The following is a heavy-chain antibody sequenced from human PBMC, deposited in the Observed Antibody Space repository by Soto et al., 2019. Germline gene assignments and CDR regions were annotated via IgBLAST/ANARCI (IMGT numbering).Heavy chain of an antibody. CDR2: ISYSGTT. J-gene: IGHJ6*02. V-gene: IGHV4-30-4*01. CDR3: ASQLLWFGEPRDPGNAKHYYYYGMDV. Sequence: SETLSLTCTVSGDSISSNNNYWSWIRQPPGEGLEWIGFISYSGTTSYSPSLKSRVAISLDTSKNQFSLSLSSVTAADTAVYYCASQLLWFGEPRDPGNAKHYYYYGMDVWGQGTTVTVSS. D-gene: IGHD3-10*01. CDR1: GDSISSNNNY.